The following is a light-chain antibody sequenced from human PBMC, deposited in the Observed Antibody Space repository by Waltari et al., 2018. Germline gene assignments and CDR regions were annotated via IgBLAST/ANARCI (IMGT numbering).Light chain of an antibody. V-gene: IGLV2-14*01. CDR3: SSPSTNNVVV. J-gene: IGLJ2*01. Sequence: QSALTQPASVSASPGQSFTISCTVTSGDIGVSDFVSWYQHHPGRAPKVLIFDVNHRPSAISDRFSGSTSGNTASLTISGLQAEDDADYYCSSPSTNNVVVFGGGTKVTVL. CDR1: SGDIGVSDF. CDR2: DVN.